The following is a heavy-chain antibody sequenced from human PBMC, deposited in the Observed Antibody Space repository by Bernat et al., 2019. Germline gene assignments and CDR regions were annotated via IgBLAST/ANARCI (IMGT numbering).Heavy chain of an antibody. V-gene: IGHV3-21*01. CDR2: ISSSSSYI. CDR1: GFTFSSYS. CDR3: ARNPRAYGDYGRSRYGMDV. J-gene: IGHJ6*02. Sequence: EVQLVESGGGLVKPGGSLRLSCAASGFTFSSYSMNWVRQAPGKGLEWVSSISSSSSYIYYAGSVKGRFTISRDNAKNSLYLQMNSLRAEDTAVYYCARNPRAYGDYGRSRYGMDVWGQGTTVTVSS. D-gene: IGHD4-17*01.